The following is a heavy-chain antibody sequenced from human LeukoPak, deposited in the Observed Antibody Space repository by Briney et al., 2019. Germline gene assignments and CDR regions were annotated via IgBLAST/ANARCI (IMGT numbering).Heavy chain of an antibody. CDR3: AKRGYSSSWATFDY. J-gene: IGHJ4*02. V-gene: IGHV3-23*01. D-gene: IGHD6-13*01. CDR2: IGYTTDNT. Sequence: GGSLRLSCAASGFTFASYAMNWVRQAPGKGLEWVAVIGYTTDNTYYADSVKGRFTISRDNSKHTLFLQLNSLRAEDTAVYYCAKRGYSSSWATFDYWGQGTLVTVSS. CDR1: GFTFASYA.